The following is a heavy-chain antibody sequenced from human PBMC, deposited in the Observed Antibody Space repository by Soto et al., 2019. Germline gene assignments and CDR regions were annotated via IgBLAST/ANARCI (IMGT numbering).Heavy chain of an antibody. CDR1: GVSLSTSGMG. Sequence: SGPTLVNPTQTLTLTCTSSGVSLSTSGMGVGWIRQPPGKALEWLALVYWDDDKRYSPSLKSRLTITKDTSKNQVVLTMTYMDPVDTATYYCAHMIEGAFFDHGGQGTLVTVSS. V-gene: IGHV2-5*02. J-gene: IGHJ4*02. D-gene: IGHD2-21*01. CDR3: AHMIEGAFFDH. CDR2: VYWDDDK.